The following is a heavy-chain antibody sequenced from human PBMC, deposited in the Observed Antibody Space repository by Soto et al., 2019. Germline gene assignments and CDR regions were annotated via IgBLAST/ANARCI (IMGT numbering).Heavy chain of an antibody. Sequence: SVKVSCKASGGTFSSYAISWVRQAPGQGLEWMGGIIPIFGTANYAQKFQGRVTITADESTSTAYMELSSLRSEDTAVYYCAPGGYSYGWNYYYYGMDVWGQGTTVTVSS. CDR1: GGTFSSYA. V-gene: IGHV1-69*13. CDR3: APGGYSYGWNYYYYGMDV. CDR2: IIPIFGTA. J-gene: IGHJ6*02. D-gene: IGHD5-18*01.